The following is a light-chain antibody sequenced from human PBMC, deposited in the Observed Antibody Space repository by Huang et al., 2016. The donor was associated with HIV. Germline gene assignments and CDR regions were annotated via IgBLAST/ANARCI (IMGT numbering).Light chain of an antibody. J-gene: IGKJ2*01. CDR1: QNLRSSY. CDR2: GAS. CDR3: QQYGYFT. Sequence: EIVLTQSPDILSLSPGERATLSCRASQNLRSSYVAWYQQKHGQPPRLIIYGASTRAPGIPERFSGTGSGTDFTLTISRLEPEDFASYYCQQYGYFTFGQGTKLEMK. V-gene: IGKV3-20*01.